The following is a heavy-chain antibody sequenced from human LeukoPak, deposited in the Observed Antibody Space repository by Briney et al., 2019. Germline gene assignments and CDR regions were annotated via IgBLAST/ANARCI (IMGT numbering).Heavy chain of an antibody. J-gene: IGHJ5*02. CDR3: AKDGDYDSSGYYGNWFDP. Sequence: GGSLRLSCAASGFTFSSYAMCWVRQAPGKGLEWVSAISGSGGSTYYADSVKGRFTISRDNSKNTLYLQMNSLRAEDTAVYYCAKDGDYDSSGYYGNWFDPWGQGTLVTVSS. D-gene: IGHD3-22*01. CDR1: GFTFSSYA. CDR2: ISGSGGST. V-gene: IGHV3-23*01.